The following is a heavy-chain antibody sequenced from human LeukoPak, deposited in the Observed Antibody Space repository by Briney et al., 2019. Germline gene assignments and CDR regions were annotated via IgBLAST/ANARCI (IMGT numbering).Heavy chain of an antibody. CDR1: GYTFTRYG. D-gene: IGHD5-12*01. J-gene: IGHJ4*02. V-gene: IGHV1-18*01. CDR2: ISGYSGKT. CDR3: ARGYSGYAPHDY. Sequence: ASVKVSCKASGYTFTRYGLSWVRQAPGQGLEWMGWISGYSGKTNYAQKLQGRVTMTTDTSTSTAYMELRSVRSDDTAVYYCARGYSGYAPHDYWGQGTLVTVSS.